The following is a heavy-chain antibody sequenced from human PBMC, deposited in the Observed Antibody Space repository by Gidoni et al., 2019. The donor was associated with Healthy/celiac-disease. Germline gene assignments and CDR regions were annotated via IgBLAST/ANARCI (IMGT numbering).Heavy chain of an antibody. CDR2: IIPILGIA. D-gene: IGHD3-10*01. Sequence: QVQLVQSGAEVKKPGSSVKVSCKASGGTFSSYAISWVRQAPGQGLEWMGRIIPILGIANYAQKFQGRVTITADKSTSTANMELSSLRSEDTAVYYCAREELDGITTPGGNFDYWGQGTLVTVSS. V-gene: IGHV1-69*04. J-gene: IGHJ4*02. CDR3: AREELDGITTPGGNFDY. CDR1: GGTFSSYA.